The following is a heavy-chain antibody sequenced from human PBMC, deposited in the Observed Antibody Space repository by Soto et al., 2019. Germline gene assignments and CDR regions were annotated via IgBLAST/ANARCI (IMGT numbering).Heavy chain of an antibody. D-gene: IGHD4-4*01. V-gene: IGHV4-31*03. J-gene: IGHJ6*02. CDR1: GGSISSGGYY. Sequence: QVQLQESGPGLVKPSQTLSLTCTVSGGSISSGGYYWSWIRKHLGKGLEWIGYIYYSGSTYYNPSLKSRVTISVDTSKNQFSLKLSSVTAADTAVYYCARVLAGSNYVLQEDGMDVWGQGTTVTVSS. CDR2: IYYSGST. CDR3: ARVLAGSNYVLQEDGMDV.